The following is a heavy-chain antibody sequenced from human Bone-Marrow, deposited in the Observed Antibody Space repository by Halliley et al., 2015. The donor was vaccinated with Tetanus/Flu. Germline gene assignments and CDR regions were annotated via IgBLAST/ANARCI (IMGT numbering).Heavy chain of an antibody. Sequence: NGGRTFYSDSVKGRFSISRDNSKSTLYLQMSSLRADDTAVYYCVKGDPGSYHSGGDYFYYFEYWGQGTLVTISS. J-gene: IGHJ4*02. V-gene: IGHV3-64D*06. CDR2: NGGRT. CDR3: VKGDPGSYHSGGDYFYYFEY. D-gene: IGHD2-21*02.